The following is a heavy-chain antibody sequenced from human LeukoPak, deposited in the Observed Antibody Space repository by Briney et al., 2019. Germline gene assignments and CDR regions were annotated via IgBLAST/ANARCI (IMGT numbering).Heavy chain of an antibody. D-gene: IGHD6-19*01. CDR2: LSGSGGST. CDR3: ATWSSGWQFDY. V-gene: IGHV3-23*01. CDR1: GFTFRNYV. Sequence: QSGGSLRLFCAASGFTFRNYVVGWARQAPGEGLEWVSALSGSGGSTYYADSVKGRFTISRDNSKNTLYLQMSSLRAEDTAVYYCATWSSGWQFDYWGQGTLVSVSS. J-gene: IGHJ4*02.